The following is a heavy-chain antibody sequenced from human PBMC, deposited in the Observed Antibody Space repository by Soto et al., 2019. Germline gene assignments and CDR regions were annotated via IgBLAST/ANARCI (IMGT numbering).Heavy chain of an antibody. D-gene: IGHD2-21*01. Sequence: PGGSLRLSCAASGFTFSTYTMNWVRQAPGRGLEWVSSISSSNSYIYYADSVKGRFTISRDNAKNSLYLQMKSLRSEDTAVYFCVREYCAGGACSDAFDLWGQGTLVTVSS. CDR3: VREYCAGGACSDAFDL. J-gene: IGHJ3*01. CDR1: GFTFSTYT. V-gene: IGHV3-21*01. CDR2: ISSSNSYI.